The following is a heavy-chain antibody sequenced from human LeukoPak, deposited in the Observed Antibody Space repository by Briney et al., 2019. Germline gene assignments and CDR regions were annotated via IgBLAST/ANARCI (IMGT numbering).Heavy chain of an antibody. CDR2: ITGSGGST. CDR3: ASPYYYGSGSYDAFDI. Sequence: TGGSLRLSCAASGFTFSSYAMSWVRQAPGKGVEWVSTITGSGGSTYYADSVKGRFTISRDNSKNTLYLQMNSLRAEDTAVYYCASPYYYGSGSYDAFDIWGQGTMVTVSS. CDR1: GFTFSSYA. D-gene: IGHD3-10*01. J-gene: IGHJ3*02. V-gene: IGHV3-23*01.